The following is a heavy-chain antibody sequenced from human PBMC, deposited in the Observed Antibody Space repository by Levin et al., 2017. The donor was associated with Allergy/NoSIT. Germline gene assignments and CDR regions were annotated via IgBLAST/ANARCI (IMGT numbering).Heavy chain of an antibody. J-gene: IGHJ4*02. D-gene: IGHD1-26*01. CDR3: AKDMPVGATKAIFEY. CDR2: ISGSGGST. CDR1: GFTFSSYA. V-gene: IGHV3-23*01. Sequence: GGSLRLSCAASGFTFSSYAMGWVRQTPGKGLEWVSVISGSGGSTYYADSVKGRFTISRDNSKNTLYLQMNSLRAGDTAVYYCAKDMPVGATKAIFEYWGQGTLVTVSS.